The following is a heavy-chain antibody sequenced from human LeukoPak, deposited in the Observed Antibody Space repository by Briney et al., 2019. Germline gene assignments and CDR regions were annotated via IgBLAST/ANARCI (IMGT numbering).Heavy chain of an antibody. Sequence: PGGSLRLSCAASGFTFSSYAMSWVRQAPGKGLEWVAVIWYDGSNKYYADSVKGRFTISRDNSKNTLYLQMNSLRAEDTAVYYCARSILEYSSSSADYWGQGTLVTVSS. J-gene: IGHJ4*02. CDR1: GFTFSSYA. CDR3: ARSILEYSSSSADY. V-gene: IGHV3-33*08. CDR2: IWYDGSNK. D-gene: IGHD6-6*01.